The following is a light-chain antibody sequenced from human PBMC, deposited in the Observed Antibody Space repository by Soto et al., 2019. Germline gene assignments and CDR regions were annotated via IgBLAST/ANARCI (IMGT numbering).Light chain of an antibody. CDR2: LGS. Sequence: DIVMTQSPLSLPVTPGEPASISCRASQSLLHSNGKKYMDWYLQKPGQSPQLLIYLGSNRASGVPDRFSASGSGTDFTLKISRVEAEDVGVYYCMQALQNPITFGQGTRLEIK. CDR3: MQALQNPIT. J-gene: IGKJ5*01. V-gene: IGKV2-28*01. CDR1: QSLLHSNGKKY.